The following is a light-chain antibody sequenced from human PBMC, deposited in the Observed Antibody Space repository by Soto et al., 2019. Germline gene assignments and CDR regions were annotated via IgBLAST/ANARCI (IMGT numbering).Light chain of an antibody. CDR2: GAS. V-gene: IGKV3-15*01. Sequence: EIVMTQSPDTLSVSPGARAPLSCRASQSVSIDLAWYQQTPGQAPRLLIYGASTRATGVPPTFSGSASGTEFTLTISSLQSEDFTVYYCQQYNKWPLTFGQGTKVDIK. J-gene: IGKJ1*01. CDR3: QQYNKWPLT. CDR1: QSVSID.